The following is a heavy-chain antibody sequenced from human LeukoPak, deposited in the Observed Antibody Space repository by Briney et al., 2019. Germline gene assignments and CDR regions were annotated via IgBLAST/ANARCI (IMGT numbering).Heavy chain of an antibody. CDR2: IYYSGST. V-gene: IGHV4-61*08. D-gene: IGHD5-24*01. J-gene: IGHJ3*02. Sequence: SETLSLTCTVSGGSISSGGYYWRWIRQHPGKGLEWIGYIYYSGSTKYNPSLNSRVTISVDTSKNQFSLKLSSVTAADTAVYYCAREMAITGALDIWGQGSMVTVSS. CDR3: AREMAITGALDI. CDR1: GGSISSGGYY.